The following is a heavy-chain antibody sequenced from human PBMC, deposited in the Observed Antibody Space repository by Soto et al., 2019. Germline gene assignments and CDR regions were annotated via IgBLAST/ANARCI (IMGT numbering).Heavy chain of an antibody. Sequence: PGGSLRLSCAAAGFTVSSNYMSWVRPAPGKGLEWVSVIYSGGSTYYADSVKGRFTISRDNSKNTLYLQMNSLRAEDTAVYYCAREVELAAAGTYYYGMDVWGQGTTVTVSS. CDR3: AREVELAAAGTYYYGMDV. J-gene: IGHJ6*02. V-gene: IGHV3-66*01. D-gene: IGHD6-13*01. CDR2: IYSGGST. CDR1: GFTVSSNY.